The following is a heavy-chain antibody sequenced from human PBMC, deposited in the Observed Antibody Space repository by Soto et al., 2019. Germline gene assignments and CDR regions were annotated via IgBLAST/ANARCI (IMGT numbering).Heavy chain of an antibody. CDR2: ISPYNGDT. V-gene: IGHV1-18*01. CDR3: ARGGQYRYFDY. D-gene: IGHD2-2*02. Sequence: QVQLVQSGAEVKKPGAAVKVSCTTSVYTFTLFGITWVRQAPGQGLEWMGWISPYNGDTKYAEKLEGRDTLTTDTSTDTAYMELTSLTSDDTAEYYCARGGQYRYFDYWGQGTLVTVSS. J-gene: IGHJ4*02. CDR1: VYTFTLFG.